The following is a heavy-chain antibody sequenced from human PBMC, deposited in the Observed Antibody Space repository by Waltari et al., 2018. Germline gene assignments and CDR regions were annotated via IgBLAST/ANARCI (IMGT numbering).Heavy chain of an antibody. CDR2: IYYSGST. CDR3: ARVIVGATTGFDY. D-gene: IGHD1-26*01. V-gene: IGHV4-59*01. J-gene: IGHJ4*02. CDR1: GGPISSYS. Sequence: QVQLQESGPGLVTPSETLSLTCTVSGGPISSYSWSWIRQPPGKGLEWIGYIYYSGSTNYNPSLKSRVTISVDTSKNQFSLKLSSVTAADTAVYYCARVIVGATTGFDYWGQGTLVTVSS.